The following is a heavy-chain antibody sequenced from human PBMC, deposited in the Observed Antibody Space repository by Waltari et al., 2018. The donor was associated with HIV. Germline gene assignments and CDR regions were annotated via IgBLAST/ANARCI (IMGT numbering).Heavy chain of an antibody. V-gene: IGHV2-5*04. CDR1: GFSLSSIGVG. CDR2: LYWNDDK. Sequence: QITLKESGPTLVEPTQTLTLTCTFSGFSLSSIGVGVAWIRQPPGRARECLGLLYWNDDKRYNPSLRNRVTITKDTSKNQVVLTMTDLDPADTGTYSCAKIKYRDSGLYYLDFWGQGTLVTVSS. J-gene: IGHJ4*02. CDR3: AKIKYRDSGLYYLDF. D-gene: IGHD3-16*02.